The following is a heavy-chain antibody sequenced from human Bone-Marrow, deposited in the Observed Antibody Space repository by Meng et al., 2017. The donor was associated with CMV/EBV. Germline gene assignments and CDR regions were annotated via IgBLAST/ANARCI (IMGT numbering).Heavy chain of an antibody. V-gene: IGHV1-2*02. J-gene: IGHJ4*02. D-gene: IGHD2-2*01. CDR2: INPNSGGT. CDR3: ARGSGGMGYCSSTSCYPH. CDR1: GYTFTGYY. Sequence: ASVKVSCKASGYTFTGYYMHWVRQAPGQGLEWMGWINPNSGGTNYAQKFQGRVTMTRDTSISTAYMELSRLRSDDTAVYYCARGSGGMGYCSSTSCYPHWGQGTRVTGYS.